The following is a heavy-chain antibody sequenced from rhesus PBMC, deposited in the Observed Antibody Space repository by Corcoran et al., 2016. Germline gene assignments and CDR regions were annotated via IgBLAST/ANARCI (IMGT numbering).Heavy chain of an antibody. CDR3: ASGSGVWDGDHFGY. CDR2: IYGSGGSN. CDR1: GGSISSGYY. D-gene: IGHD2-39*01. J-gene: IGHJ4*01. V-gene: IGHV4S14*01. Sequence: QVQLQESGPGLVKPSETLSLTCAVSGGSISSGYYYWRWIRQPPGKGLEWIGSIYGSGGSNYLNPSLKSRVTLSVDTSKNQFSLKLSSVTAADTAVYYCASGSGVWDGDHFGYWGQGVLVTVSS.